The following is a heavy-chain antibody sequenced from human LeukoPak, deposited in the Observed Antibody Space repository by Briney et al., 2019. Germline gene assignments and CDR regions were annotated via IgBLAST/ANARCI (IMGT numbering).Heavy chain of an antibody. V-gene: IGHV3-23*01. CDR3: AKDLQGDGDYVGWFDS. Sequence: GGSLRLSCAASGFTFGSYAMDWVRQAPGKGLEGVSAISGSGGSAYYADSVKGRFTISRGNSKYTLYLQMNSLRAEDTAVYYGAKDLQGDGDYVGWFDSWGQGTLVTVSS. CDR1: GFTFGSYA. D-gene: IGHD4-17*01. J-gene: IGHJ5*01. CDR2: ISGSGGSA.